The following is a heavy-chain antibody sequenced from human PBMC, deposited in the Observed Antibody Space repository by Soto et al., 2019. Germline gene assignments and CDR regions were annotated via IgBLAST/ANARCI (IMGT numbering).Heavy chain of an antibody. J-gene: IGHJ4*02. D-gene: IGHD6-19*01. Sequence: PGWSLRLSCASSVFTVSSNYMSWVRQAPGKGLEWVSVIYSGGSTYYADSVKGRFTISRDNSKNTLYLQMNSLRAEDTAVYYCARESYSSGWYKDYWGQGTLVTVSS. V-gene: IGHV3-53*01. CDR2: IYSGGST. CDR3: ARESYSSGWYKDY. CDR1: VFTVSSNY.